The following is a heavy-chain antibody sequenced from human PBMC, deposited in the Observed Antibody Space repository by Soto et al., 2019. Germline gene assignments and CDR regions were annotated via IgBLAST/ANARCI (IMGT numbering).Heavy chain of an antibody. CDR2: IIPILGIA. CDR1: GGTFSSYT. J-gene: IGHJ4*02. Sequence: QVQLVQSGAEVKKPRSSVKVSCKASGGTFSSYTITWVRQAPGQGLEWMGRIIPILGIANYAQKFQGRVTITADKSTSTDSMELSKLSSEDTAVYYCASSGSGSYYSHSLDSWGQGPQVTVSS. D-gene: IGHD3-10*01. V-gene: IGHV1-69*02. CDR3: ASSGSGSYYSHSLDS.